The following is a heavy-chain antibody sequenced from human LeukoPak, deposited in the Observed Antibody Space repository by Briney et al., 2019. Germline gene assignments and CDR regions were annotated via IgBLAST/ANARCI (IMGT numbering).Heavy chain of an antibody. J-gene: IGHJ5*02. V-gene: IGHV4-39*07. Sequence: PSETLSLTCTVSGDSISGSNYHWGWIRQPPGKGLEWLGTVHHTGRAFYNPSLRARTTVSVDTSKNQFSLKLTVVYAAGTAVYYCARGPDAWGQGTLVTVSS. CDR2: VHHTGRA. CDR1: GDSISGSNYH. CDR3: ARGPDA.